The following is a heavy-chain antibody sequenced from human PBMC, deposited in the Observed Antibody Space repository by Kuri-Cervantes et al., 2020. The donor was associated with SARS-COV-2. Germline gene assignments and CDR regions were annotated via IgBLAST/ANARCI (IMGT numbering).Heavy chain of an antibody. D-gene: IGHD2-2*01. CDR2: INPIGGST. CDR3: ARGVLVVPQNYYYYVDV. J-gene: IGHJ6*03. V-gene: IGHV1-46*03. CDR1: GYTFTSYY. Sequence: AVQVSCKDAGYTFTSYYMHWVRQAPGQGREWMGIINPIGGSTSHAQKFHGRVTMSRDRSTSTDYMELSSLRSEDTAVNYCARGVLVVPQNYYYYVDVWGKGTTVTVSS.